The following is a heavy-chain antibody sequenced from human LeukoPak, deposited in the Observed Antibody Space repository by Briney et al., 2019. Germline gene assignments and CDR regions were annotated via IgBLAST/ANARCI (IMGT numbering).Heavy chain of an antibody. D-gene: IGHD2-2*02. CDR3: ARDQGYCSSTSCYSYMDV. V-gene: IGHV3-74*01. CDR1: GFTFSSYW. J-gene: IGHJ6*03. Sequence: PEGSLRLSCAASGFTFSSYWMHWVRQAPGKGLVWVSRINFDGSSTTYADSVKGRFTISRDNSKNTLYLQMNSLRAEDTAVYYCARDQGYCSSTSCYSYMDVWGKGTTVTVSS. CDR2: INFDGSST.